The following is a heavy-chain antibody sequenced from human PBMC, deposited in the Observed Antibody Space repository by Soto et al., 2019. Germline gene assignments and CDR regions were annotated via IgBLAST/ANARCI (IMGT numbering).Heavy chain of an antibody. V-gene: IGHV3-7*01. J-gene: IGHJ1*01. CDR2: IKQDGSEK. D-gene: IGHD4-17*01. CDR1: GFTFSSYW. CDR3: AYGAYGPLYFQK. Sequence: EVQLVESGGGLVQPGGSLRLSCAASGFTFSSYWMSWVRQAPGRGLEWVANIKQDGSEKYYVDSVKGRFTISRDNAKKSLYLQMNSPRTEDTAVYYCAYGAYGPLYFQKWGQGTLVTVSP.